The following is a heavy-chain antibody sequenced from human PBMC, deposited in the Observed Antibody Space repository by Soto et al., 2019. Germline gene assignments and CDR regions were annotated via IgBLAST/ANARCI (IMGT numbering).Heavy chain of an antibody. CDR1: GYSFTSYW. D-gene: IGHD6-13*01. J-gene: IGHJ6*02. CDR3: VAAAGTGIGGMDV. CDR2: IGPSDSYT. Sequence: PGESLKISCKGSGYSFTSYWISRVRQMPGKGLEWMGRIGPSDSYTNYSPSFQGHVTISADKSISTAYLQWSSLKASDTAMYYCVAAAGTGIGGMDVWGQGTTVTVSS. V-gene: IGHV5-10-1*01.